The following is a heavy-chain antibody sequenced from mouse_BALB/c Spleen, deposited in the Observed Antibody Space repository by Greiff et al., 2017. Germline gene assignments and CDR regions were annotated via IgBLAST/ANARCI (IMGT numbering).Heavy chain of an antibody. CDR3: ARDNSWFAY. D-gene: IGHD1-3*01. CDR2: ISSGGSYT. V-gene: IGHV5-9-4*01. CDR1: GFTFSSYA. J-gene: IGHJ3*01. Sequence: EVKLVESGGGLVKPGGSLKLSCAASGFTFSSYAMSWVRQSPEKRLEWVAEISSGGSYTYYPDTVTGRFTISRDNAKNTLYLEMSSLRSEDTAMYYCARDNSWFAYWGQGTLVTVSA.